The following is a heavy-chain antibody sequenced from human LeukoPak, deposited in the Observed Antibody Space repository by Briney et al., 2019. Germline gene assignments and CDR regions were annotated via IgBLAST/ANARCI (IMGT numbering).Heavy chain of an antibody. Sequence: ASVKVSCKASGYTFTSYGISWVRQAPGQGLEWMGWISAYNGNTNYAQKLQGRVTMTTDTSTSTAYMELRSLRSDDTAVYYCARADYYDILTRSFDYWGQGALVTVSS. V-gene: IGHV1-18*01. CDR2: ISAYNGNT. CDR3: ARADYYDILTRSFDY. CDR1: GYTFTSYG. J-gene: IGHJ4*02. D-gene: IGHD3-9*01.